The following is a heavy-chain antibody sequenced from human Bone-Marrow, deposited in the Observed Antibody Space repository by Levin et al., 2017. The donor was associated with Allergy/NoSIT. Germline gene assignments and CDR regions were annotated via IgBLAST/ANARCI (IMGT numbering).Heavy chain of an antibody. CDR2: IYYSGST. CDR3: AKSRGGDSTYYYYYGLDV. CDR1: GGSISSSYHY. V-gene: IGHV4-39*01. Sequence: SETLSLTCTVSGGSISSSYHYRDWIRQPPGKGLEWIGNIYYSGSTYYNPSLKSRVTISVDTSKNQFSLKLNSVTAADTAMYYCAKSRGGDSTYYYYYGLDVWGQGTTVTVSS. J-gene: IGHJ6*02. D-gene: IGHD2-21*01.